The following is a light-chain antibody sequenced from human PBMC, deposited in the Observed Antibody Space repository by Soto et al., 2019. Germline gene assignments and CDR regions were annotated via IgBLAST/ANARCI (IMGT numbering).Light chain of an antibody. J-gene: IGLJ2*01. V-gene: IGLV2-14*01. CDR2: DVH. CDR1: SSDVGAYNY. Sequence: QSALTQPASVSGSPGQSITISCTGTSSDVGAYNYVSWYQQHPGKAPKLMIYDVHNRPSGVSNRFSGSKSDNTASLTISGLQSEDEADYYCSSYTDSSPLVVFGGGTKLTVL. CDR3: SSYTDSSPLVV.